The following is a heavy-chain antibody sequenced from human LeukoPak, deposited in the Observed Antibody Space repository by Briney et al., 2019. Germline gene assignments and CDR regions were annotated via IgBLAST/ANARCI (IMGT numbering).Heavy chain of an antibody. D-gene: IGHD2-15*01. Sequence: GGSLRLSCAASGLTFSSYAMSWVRQAPGKGLEWVSAISGSGGSTYYADSVKGRFTISRDNSKNTLYLQMNSLRAEDTAVYYCAKPLAIVVVVAAVFDYWGQGTLVTVSS. CDR1: GLTFSSYA. J-gene: IGHJ4*02. CDR3: AKPLAIVVVVAAVFDY. V-gene: IGHV3-23*01. CDR2: ISGSGGST.